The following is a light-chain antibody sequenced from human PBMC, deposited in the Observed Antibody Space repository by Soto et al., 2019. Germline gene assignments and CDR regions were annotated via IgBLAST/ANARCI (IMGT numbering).Light chain of an antibody. CDR1: SGHSSNA. V-gene: IGLV4-69*01. CDR2: VNSDGSH. CDR3: QTWGPGYGV. J-gene: IGLJ3*02. Sequence: QPVLTQSPSASASLGASVKLTCTLSSGHSSNAIAWYQQQPEKGPRYLMKVNSDGSHTKGDGIPDRFSGSSSGAERYLTISSLPSEDEADYYCQTWGPGYGVFGGGTKLTVL.